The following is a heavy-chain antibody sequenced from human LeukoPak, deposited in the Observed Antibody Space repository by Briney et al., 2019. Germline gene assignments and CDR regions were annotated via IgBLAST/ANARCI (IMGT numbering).Heavy chain of an antibody. Sequence: GGSLRLSCAASGFTVSSNYMSWVRQAPGKGLEWVSVIYSGGSTYYADSMKGRFTISRDNSKNTLYLQMNSLRAEDTAVYYCASSIAAAGTHLDYWGQGTLVTVSS. D-gene: IGHD6-13*01. CDR2: IYSGGST. CDR1: GFTVSSNY. CDR3: ASSIAAAGTHLDY. J-gene: IGHJ4*02. V-gene: IGHV3-53*01.